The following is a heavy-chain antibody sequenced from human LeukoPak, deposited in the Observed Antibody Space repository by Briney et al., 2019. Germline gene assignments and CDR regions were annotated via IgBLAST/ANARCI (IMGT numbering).Heavy chain of an antibody. CDR3: ARSHLTGTTGWFDP. J-gene: IGHJ5*02. V-gene: IGHV4-34*01. CDR2: INHSGST. D-gene: IGHD1-20*01. Sequence: SETLSLTCAVYGGSFSGYYWSWIRQPPGKGLEWIGEINHSGSTNYNPSLKSRVTISVDTSKNQFSLKLSSVTAADTAVYYCARSHLTGTTGWFDPWGQGTLVTVSS. CDR1: GGSFSGYY.